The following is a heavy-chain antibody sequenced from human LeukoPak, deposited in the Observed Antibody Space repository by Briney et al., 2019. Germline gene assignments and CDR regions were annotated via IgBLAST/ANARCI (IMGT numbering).Heavy chain of an antibody. CDR3: ARLSGSPYNWFDP. CDR2: IYSGGST. CDR1: GFTVSSNY. Sequence: GGSLGLSCAASGFTVSSNYMSWVRQAPGKGLEWVSVIYSGGSTYYADSVKGRFTISRDNSKNTLYLQMNSLRAEDTAVYYCARLSGSPYNWFDPWGQGTLVTVSS. D-gene: IGHD1-26*01. V-gene: IGHV3-53*01. J-gene: IGHJ5*02.